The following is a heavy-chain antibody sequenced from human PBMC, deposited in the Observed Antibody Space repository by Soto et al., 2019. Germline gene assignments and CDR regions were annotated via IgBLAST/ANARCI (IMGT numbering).Heavy chain of an antibody. Sequence: SETLSLTCTVSGGSIISYYWSWIRQPTGKGLEWIGYIYYSGSTNYNPSLKSRVTISVDTSKNQFSLKLSSVTAADTAVYYCASERSITMVRGVKMAFDIWGQGTMVTVSS. D-gene: IGHD3-10*01. V-gene: IGHV4-59*12. CDR1: GGSIISYY. CDR2: IYYSGST. CDR3: ASERSITMVRGVKMAFDI. J-gene: IGHJ3*02.